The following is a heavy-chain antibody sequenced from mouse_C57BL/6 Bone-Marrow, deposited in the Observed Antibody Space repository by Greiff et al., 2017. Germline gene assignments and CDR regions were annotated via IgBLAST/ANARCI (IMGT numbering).Heavy chain of an antibody. V-gene: IGHV1-78*01. J-gene: IGHJ3*01. CDR3: ARGGIYYYGSTHVPPFAY. CDR1: GYTFTDHT. D-gene: IGHD1-1*01. CDR2: IYPRDGST. Sequence: VKLQQSDAELVKPGASVKISCKVSGYTFTDHTIHWMKQRPEQGLEWIGYIYPRDGSTKYNEKFKGKATLTADKSSSTAYMQLNSLTSEDSAVYFCARGGIYYYGSTHVPPFAYWGQGTLVTVSA.